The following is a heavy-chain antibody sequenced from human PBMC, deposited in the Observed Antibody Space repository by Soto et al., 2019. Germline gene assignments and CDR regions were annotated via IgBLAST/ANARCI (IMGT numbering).Heavy chain of an antibody. CDR2: ISYDGSNK. Sequence: GGSLRLSCAASGFTFSSYGMHWVRQAPGKGLEWVAVISYDGSNKYYADSVKGRFTISRDNSKNTLYLQMNSLRAEDTAVYYCAKRGPAWNHDVGAIDYWGQGTLVTVSS. CDR1: GFTFSSYG. D-gene: IGHD1-1*01. J-gene: IGHJ4*02. V-gene: IGHV3-30*18. CDR3: AKRGPAWNHDVGAIDY.